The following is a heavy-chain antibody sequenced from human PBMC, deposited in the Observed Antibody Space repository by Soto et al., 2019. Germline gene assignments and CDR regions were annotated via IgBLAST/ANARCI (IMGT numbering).Heavy chain of an antibody. Sequence: TLSLTCTVSGGSISSGDYYWSWIRQPPGKGLEWIGYIYYSGSTYYNPSLKSRVTISVDTSKNQFSLKLSSVTAADTAVYYCARRGGAALTYAFDIWGQGTMVTVSS. J-gene: IGHJ3*02. V-gene: IGHV4-30-4*01. CDR1: GGSISSGDYY. CDR2: IYYSGST. D-gene: IGHD6-13*01. CDR3: ARRGGAALTYAFDI.